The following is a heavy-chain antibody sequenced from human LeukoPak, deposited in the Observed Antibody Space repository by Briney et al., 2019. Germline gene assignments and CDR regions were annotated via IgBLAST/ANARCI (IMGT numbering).Heavy chain of an antibody. J-gene: IGHJ6*03. CDR1: GGSFSGYY. CDR2: INHSGSS. V-gene: IGHV4-34*01. CDR3: ARLPLNYSYYYMDV. Sequence: PSYTLSLTCAVYGGSFSGYYWIWIRQPPGKGREGIGEINHSGSSNYNPSPKSRVNISVDTSKHQFSLKLSSVTAADTAVYYCARLPLNYSYYYMDVWGKGTTVTVSS. D-gene: IGHD2-8*01.